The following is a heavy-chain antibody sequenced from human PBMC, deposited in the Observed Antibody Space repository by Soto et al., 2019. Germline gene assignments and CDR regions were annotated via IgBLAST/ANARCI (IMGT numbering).Heavy chain of an antibody. Sequence: QVQLQQWGAGLLKPSETLSLTCAVYGGSFSGYYWTWIRQPPGTGLEWIGEIKHSGSTNYNPSLKSRVTISVDTSTNQCSLKLTSVTAADSAVYYCARDKITGLFDYWGQGTLVTVSS. CDR3: ARDKITGLFDY. J-gene: IGHJ4*02. V-gene: IGHV4-34*01. CDR2: IKHSGST. CDR1: GGSFSGYY. D-gene: IGHD2-8*02.